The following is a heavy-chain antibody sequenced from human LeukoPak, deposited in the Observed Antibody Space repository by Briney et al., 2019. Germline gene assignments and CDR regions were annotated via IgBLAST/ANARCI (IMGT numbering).Heavy chain of an antibody. CDR3: AELGITMIGGV. V-gene: IGHV3-7*01. D-gene: IGHD3-10*02. CDR2: IKQDGSEK. Sequence: PGGSLRLSCPASGFSFSSHWMSWVRQAPGKGLEWVANIKQDGSEKKYVDSVKGRFTISRDNAKNSLYLQMNSLRAEDTAVYYCAELGITMIGGVWGKGTTVTISS. CDR1: GFSFSSHW. J-gene: IGHJ6*04.